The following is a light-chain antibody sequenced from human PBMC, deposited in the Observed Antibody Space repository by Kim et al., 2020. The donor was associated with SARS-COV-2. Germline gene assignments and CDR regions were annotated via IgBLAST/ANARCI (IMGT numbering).Light chain of an antibody. V-gene: IGKV3-20*01. CDR3: QQYSSTPFT. J-gene: IGKJ3*01. CDR1: QSVTSSS. Sequence: EIVLTQSPGTLSLSPGERATLSCRASQSVTSSSLAWYQQKPGQAPRLLIYGASSRATGIPDRFSGSGSGTDFTLTISRLEPEDFAVYYCQQYSSTPFTFGPGTKVNI. CDR2: GAS.